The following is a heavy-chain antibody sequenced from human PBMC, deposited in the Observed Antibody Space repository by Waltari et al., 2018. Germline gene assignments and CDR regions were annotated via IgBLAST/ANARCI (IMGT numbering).Heavy chain of an antibody. CDR1: GFSLSTSGVG. J-gene: IGHJ4*02. V-gene: IGHV2-5*01. CDR2: IYWNDDK. D-gene: IGHD2-21*02. Sequence: GPTLVKPTQTLTLTCTFSGFSLSTSGVGVGWIRQPPGKALEWLALIYWNDDKRYSPSLKSRLTITKDTSKNQVVLTMTNMDPVDTATYYCAHGREDGDPGDLFDYWGQGTLVTVSS. CDR3: AHGREDGDPGDLFDY.